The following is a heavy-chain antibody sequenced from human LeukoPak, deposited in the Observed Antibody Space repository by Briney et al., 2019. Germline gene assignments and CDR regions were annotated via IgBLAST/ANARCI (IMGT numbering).Heavy chain of an antibody. J-gene: IGHJ5*02. Sequence: SVKVSCKASGGTFSSYAISWVRQAPGQGLEWMGRIIPILGIANYAQKSQGRVTIIADKSTSTAFMELNSLRSDDTAVYYCAREYCTSTSCLNWFDPWGQGTLVTVSS. CDR3: AREYCTSTSCLNWFDP. V-gene: IGHV1-69*04. CDR1: GGTFSSYA. D-gene: IGHD2-2*01. CDR2: IIPILGIA.